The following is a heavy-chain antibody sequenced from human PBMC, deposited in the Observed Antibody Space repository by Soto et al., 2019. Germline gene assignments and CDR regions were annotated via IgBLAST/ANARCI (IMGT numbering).Heavy chain of an antibody. CDR2: IRGSGGGT. CDR1: AFTFSSYA. CDR3: AKFGMATTKRSPPYYIDY. D-gene: IGHD1-1*01. J-gene: IGHJ4*02. V-gene: IGHV3-23*01. Sequence: GGSLRLSCAASAFTFSSYATSWVRQAPGKGLEWVSSIRGSGGGTYYADSVKGRFTFSRDNSKNTLYLQMNSLRAEDTAVYYCAKFGMATTKRSPPYYIDYWRQGALVTVSS.